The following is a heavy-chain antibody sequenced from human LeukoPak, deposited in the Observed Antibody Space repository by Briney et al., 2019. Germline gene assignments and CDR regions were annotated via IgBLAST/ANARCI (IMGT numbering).Heavy chain of an antibody. V-gene: IGHV1-18*01. Sequence: ASVKVSCKASGYTFTSYGISWVRQAPGQGLEWMGWISAYKGNTNYAQKLEGRVTMTTDTSTSTAYMELRSLRSDDTAVYYCARDIRRRYFDWSPREVLWFGELAPGAYWGQGTLVTVSS. D-gene: IGHD3-10*01. CDR1: GYTFTSYG. CDR3: ARDIRRRYFDWSPREVLWFGELAPGAY. J-gene: IGHJ4*02. CDR2: ISAYKGNT.